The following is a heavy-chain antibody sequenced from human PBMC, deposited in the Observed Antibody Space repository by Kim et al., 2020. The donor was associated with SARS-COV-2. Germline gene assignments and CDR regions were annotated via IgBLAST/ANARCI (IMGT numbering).Heavy chain of an antibody. J-gene: IGHJ4*02. CDR3: ARWGDRVAATDY. D-gene: IGHD6-13*01. Sequence: YYADSVKGRFTISRDNAKNSLYLQMNSLRAEDTAVYYCARWGDRVAATDYWGQGTLVTVSS. V-gene: IGHV3-21*01.